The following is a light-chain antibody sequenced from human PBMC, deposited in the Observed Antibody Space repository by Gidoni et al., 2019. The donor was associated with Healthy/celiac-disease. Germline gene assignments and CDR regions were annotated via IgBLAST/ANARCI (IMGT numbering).Light chain of an antibody. CDR2: DAS. J-gene: IGKJ4*01. V-gene: IGKV1-33*01. CDR1: QDISNY. Sequence: IQLTHSPSSLSASVGDRVTITCQARQDISNYLNWYQQKPGKPPKLLIYDASNLETGVPSRFSGSGSGTDFTFTISSLQPEDIATYYCQQYDNLLALTFGGGTKVEIK. CDR3: QQYDNLLALT.